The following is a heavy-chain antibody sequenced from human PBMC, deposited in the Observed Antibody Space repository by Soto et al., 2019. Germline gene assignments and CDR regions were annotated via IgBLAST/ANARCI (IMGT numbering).Heavy chain of an antibody. D-gene: IGHD4-17*01. J-gene: IGHJ6*03. CDR1: GYTFTSYG. Sequence: ASVKVSCKASGYTFTSYGISWVRQAPGQGLEWMGWISAYNGNTNYAQKLQGRVTMTTDTSTSTAYMELRSLRSDDTAVYYCARVGMTTVTTGYYYYYYMDVWGKGTTVTVSS. CDR2: ISAYNGNT. V-gene: IGHV1-18*01. CDR3: ARVGMTTVTTGYYYYYYMDV.